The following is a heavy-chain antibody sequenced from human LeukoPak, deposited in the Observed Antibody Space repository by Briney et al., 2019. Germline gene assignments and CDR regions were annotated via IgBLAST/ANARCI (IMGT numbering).Heavy chain of an antibody. CDR2: ISSSGSHM. J-gene: IGHJ4*02. CDR1: GFTFSSYS. D-gene: IGHD4-17*01. Sequence: GGSLRLSCAASGFTFSSYSMNWVRQTPGKGLEWVSSISSSGSHMYSADSLKGRFTITRDNAKNSLFLQMNSLRAEDTAVYYCARGDLESTVTTFGYWGQGTLVTVSS. V-gene: IGHV3-21*06. CDR3: ARGDLESTVTTFGY.